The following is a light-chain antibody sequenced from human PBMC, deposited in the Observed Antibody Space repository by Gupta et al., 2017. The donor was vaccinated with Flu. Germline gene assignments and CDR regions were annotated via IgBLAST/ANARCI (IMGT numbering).Light chain of an antibody. J-gene: IGKJ1*01. CDR2: GAS. CDR3: QQYGSSPLT. V-gene: IGKV3-20*01. CDR1: QSSSSSY. Sequence: GTLCLSPGERATLACRASQSSSSSYLAWYQQKPGQAARLLIYGASRRATGIPDRFSGSGSGTDFTLTISRLEPEDFAVYYCQQYGSSPLTFGQGTKVEIK.